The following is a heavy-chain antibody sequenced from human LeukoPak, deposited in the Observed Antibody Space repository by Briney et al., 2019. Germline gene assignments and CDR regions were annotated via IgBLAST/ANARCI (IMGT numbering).Heavy chain of an antibody. J-gene: IGHJ4*02. CDR1: GFTFSSYA. CDR3: ARIGYYYGSGSYFLDY. Sequence: GGSLRLSCAASGFTFSSYAMSWVRQAPGKGLEWVSSISSSSSYIYYADSVKGRFTISRDNAKNSLYLQMNSLRAEDTAVYYCARIGYYYGSGSYFLDYWGQGTLVTVSS. CDR2: ISSSSSYI. D-gene: IGHD3-10*01. V-gene: IGHV3-21*01.